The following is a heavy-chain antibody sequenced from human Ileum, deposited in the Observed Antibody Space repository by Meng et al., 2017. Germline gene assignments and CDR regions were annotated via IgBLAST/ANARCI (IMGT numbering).Heavy chain of an antibody. CDR2: IFQSGRT. V-gene: IGHV4-4*02. CDR3: ATSNDRDVYYLGY. Sequence: QVALQASAPRLGQPSGTLSLTCAVSGTWWSWVRQPPGKGLEWIGEIFQSGRTNYNPSLKSRVTISIDKSKSQISLQLSAVTAADTAVYSCATSNDRDVYYLGYWGQGTLVTVSS. CDR1: GTW. J-gene: IGHJ4*02. D-gene: IGHD3-22*01.